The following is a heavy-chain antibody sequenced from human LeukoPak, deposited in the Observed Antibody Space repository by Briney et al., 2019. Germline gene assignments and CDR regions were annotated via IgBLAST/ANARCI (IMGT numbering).Heavy chain of an antibody. CDR3: ARDRGQWLASFDY. CDR2: ISGSGGST. D-gene: IGHD6-19*01. Sequence: GGSLRLSCAASGFTFSSYAMSWVRQAPGKGLEWVSAISGSGGSTYYADSVKGRFTISRDNSKNTLYLQMNSLRAEDTAVYYCARDRGQWLASFDYWGQGTLVTVSS. CDR1: GFTFSSYA. V-gene: IGHV3-23*01. J-gene: IGHJ4*02.